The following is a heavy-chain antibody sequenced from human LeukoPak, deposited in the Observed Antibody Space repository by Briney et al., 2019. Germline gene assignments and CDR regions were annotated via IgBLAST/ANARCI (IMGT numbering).Heavy chain of an antibody. CDR3: ARGPYSSSWYS. Sequence: SETLSLTCAVYGGSFSGYYWSWIRQPPGKGLEWIGETNHSGSTNYNPSLKSRVTISVDTSKNQFSLKLSSVTAADTAVYYCARGPYSSSWYSWGQGTLVTVSS. D-gene: IGHD6-13*01. V-gene: IGHV4-34*01. J-gene: IGHJ4*02. CDR2: TNHSGST. CDR1: GGSFSGYY.